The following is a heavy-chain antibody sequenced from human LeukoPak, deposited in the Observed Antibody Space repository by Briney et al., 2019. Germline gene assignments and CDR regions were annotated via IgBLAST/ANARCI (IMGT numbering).Heavy chain of an antibody. CDR3: ARTSYDTGGYFED. D-gene: IGHD3-22*01. J-gene: IGHJ4*02. CDR1: GFTISNYW. V-gene: IGHV3-74*01. CDR2: ISSDGTNT. Sequence: PGGSLRLSCAASGFTISNYWMHWVRQAPGKGLVWVSRISSDGTNTNYADSVKGRFTISRDNAKNTLYLQMNSLGAGDTAVYYCARTSYDTGGYFEDWGQGTLVTVSS.